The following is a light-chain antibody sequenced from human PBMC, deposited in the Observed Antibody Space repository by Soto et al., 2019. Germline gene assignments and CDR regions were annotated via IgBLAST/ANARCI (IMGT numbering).Light chain of an antibody. Sequence: IEVTHSPSSLAASLGDRVTITFRASQTIGTYVNWYRQKSGAAPELLIYDASTLQSGVPSRFRGGASGTDFTLTISSLQLDDFATYYCQQSYNTPLTFGQGTKVDI. CDR1: QTIGTY. J-gene: IGKJ1*01. CDR3: QQSYNTPLT. CDR2: DAS. V-gene: IGKV1-39*01.